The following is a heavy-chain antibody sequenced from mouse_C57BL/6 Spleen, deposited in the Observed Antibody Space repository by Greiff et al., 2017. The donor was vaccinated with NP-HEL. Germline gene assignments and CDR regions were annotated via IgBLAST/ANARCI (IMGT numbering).Heavy chain of an antibody. CDR3: ARSAFSTVYSAMDY. J-gene: IGHJ4*01. CDR1: GYTFTNYY. Sequence: QVQLKQSGAELVRPGASVKLSCKASGYTFTNYYINWVKQRPGQGREWIARIYHGSGNTYYNEKFKGKATLTAENSSSTAYMQLSSLTSEDSAVYFCARSAFSTVYSAMDYWGQGTSVTVSS. D-gene: IGHD1-1*01. CDR2: IYHGSGNT. V-gene: IGHV1-76*01.